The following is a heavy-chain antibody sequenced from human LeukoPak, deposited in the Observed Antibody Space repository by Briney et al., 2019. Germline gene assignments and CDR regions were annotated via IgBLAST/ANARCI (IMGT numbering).Heavy chain of an antibody. Sequence: ASVKVSCKASGYTFTGYYMHWVRQAPGQGLEWMGWINPNSGGTNYAQTFQGRVTMTRDTSISTAYMELSRLRSDDTAVYYCARPLDYGDYLWGQGTLVTVSS. D-gene: IGHD4-17*01. CDR1: GYTFTGYY. J-gene: IGHJ5*02. CDR3: ARPLDYGDYL. CDR2: INPNSGGT. V-gene: IGHV1-2*02.